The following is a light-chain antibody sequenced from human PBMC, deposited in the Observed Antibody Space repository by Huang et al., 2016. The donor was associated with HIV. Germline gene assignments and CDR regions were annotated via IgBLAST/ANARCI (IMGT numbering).Light chain of an antibody. J-gene: IGKJ5*01. CDR2: GAS. CDR3: QQYNNWPPIT. CDR1: QSVSSN. V-gene: IGKV3-15*01. Sequence: EIVMTQSPVTLSVSPGERATLSCRASQSVSSNLAWYQQKPGQAPRLLIYGASNRATGVTARFRGSGSGTEFTLTIRSLQSEDFALYYCQQYNNWPPITFGQGTRLEIK.